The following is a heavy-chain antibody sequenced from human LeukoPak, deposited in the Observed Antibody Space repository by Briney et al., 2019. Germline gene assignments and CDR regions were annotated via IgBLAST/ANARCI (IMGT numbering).Heavy chain of an antibody. CDR1: GYTFTGYY. Sequence: ASVKVSCKASGYTFTGYYMHWVRQAPGQGLEWVGWINPNSGGTNYAQKFQGRVTMTRDTSISTAYMELSRLRSDDTAMYYCARLTIESAMARYYFDYWGQGTLVTVSS. D-gene: IGHD5-18*01. CDR2: INPNSGGT. J-gene: IGHJ4*02. CDR3: ARLTIESAMARYYFDY. V-gene: IGHV1-2*02.